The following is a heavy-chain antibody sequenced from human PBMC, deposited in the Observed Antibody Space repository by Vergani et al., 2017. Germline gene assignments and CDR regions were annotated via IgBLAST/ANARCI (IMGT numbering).Heavy chain of an antibody. J-gene: IGHJ4*02. D-gene: IGHD5-18*01. V-gene: IGHV5-51*01. CDR1: GYSFSNYW. Sequence: EVQLVQSGAEVKKPGESLKISCKGSGYSFSNYWIAWVRQMPGKGLAWMGVIYPGDSDTRYSPSFQGQVTISADKSISTAYLQWSSLKASDTAMYYCARQEGYTYGFTYVHWGQGTLVPVSS. CDR2: IYPGDSDT. CDR3: ARQEGYTYGFTYVH.